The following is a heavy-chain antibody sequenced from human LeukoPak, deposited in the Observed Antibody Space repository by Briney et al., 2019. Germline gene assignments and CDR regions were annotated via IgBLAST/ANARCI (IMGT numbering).Heavy chain of an antibody. V-gene: IGHV3-23*01. CDR1: GFTFSSYG. D-gene: IGHD3-10*01. Sequence: GGSLRLSCAASGFTFSSYGMSWVRQAPGKGLEWVSAISGGGGSTYYADSVKGRFTISRDNSKNTLYLQMNSLRAEDTAVYYCARSSGTYAFFDYWGQGTLVTVSS. J-gene: IGHJ4*02. CDR2: ISGGGGST. CDR3: ARSSGTYAFFDY.